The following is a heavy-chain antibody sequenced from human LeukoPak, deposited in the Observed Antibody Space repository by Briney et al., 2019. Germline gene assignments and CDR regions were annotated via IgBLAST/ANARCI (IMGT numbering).Heavy chain of an antibody. CDR1: GGSISSSSYY. CDR2: IDYSGNT. J-gene: IGHJ4*02. CDR3: ARNPVAGFDF. Sequence: PSETLSLTCTVSGGSISSSSYYWRWIRQPPGKGLEWIASIDYSGNTYYNLSLKSRVTMFVDTSKNQFSLRLRSVTAADTAVYYCARNPVAGFDFWGQGALVTLSS. D-gene: IGHD6-19*01. V-gene: IGHV4-39*01.